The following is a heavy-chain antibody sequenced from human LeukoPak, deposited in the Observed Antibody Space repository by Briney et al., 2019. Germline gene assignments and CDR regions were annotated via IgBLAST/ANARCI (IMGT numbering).Heavy chain of an antibody. CDR3: ARATRLRNTAPLGY. V-gene: IGHV1-18*04. CDR2: ISAYNGNT. D-gene: IGHD5-18*01. J-gene: IGHJ4*02. Sequence: ASVKVSCKASGYTFTSYYMHWVRQAPGQGLEWMGWISAYNGNTNYAQKLQGRVTMTTDTSTSTAYMELRSLRSDDTAVYYCARATRLRNTAPLGYWGQGTLVTVSS. CDR1: GYTFTSYY.